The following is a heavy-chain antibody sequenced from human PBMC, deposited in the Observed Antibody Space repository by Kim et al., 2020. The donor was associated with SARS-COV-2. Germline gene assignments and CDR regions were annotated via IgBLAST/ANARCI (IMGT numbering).Heavy chain of an antibody. CDR2: ISWNSGSI. V-gene: IGHV3-9*01. CDR3: AKDTGSGSYYNVNGGYYGMDV. D-gene: IGHD3-10*01. Sequence: GGSLRLSCAASGFTFGDYAMHWVRQAPGKGLEWVSGISWNSGSIGYADSVKGRFTISRDNAKNSLYLQMNSLRAEDTALYYCAKDTGSGSYYNVNGGYYGMDVWGQGTTVTVSS. J-gene: IGHJ6*02. CDR1: GFTFGDYA.